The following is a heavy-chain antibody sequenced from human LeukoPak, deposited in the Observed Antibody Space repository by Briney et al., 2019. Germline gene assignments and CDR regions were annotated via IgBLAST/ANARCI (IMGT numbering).Heavy chain of an antibody. CDR2: ISSSGSTI. CDR1: GFTFSDYY. D-gene: IGHD3-22*01. CDR3: ARTIVVVTRRFDP. J-gene: IGHJ5*02. Sequence: KPGGSLRLSCAASGFTFSDYYMSWIRQAPGKGLEWVSYISSSGSTIYYADSAKGRFTISRDNAKNSLYLQMNSLRAEDTAVYYCARTIVVVTRRFDPWGQGTLVTVSS. V-gene: IGHV3-11*04.